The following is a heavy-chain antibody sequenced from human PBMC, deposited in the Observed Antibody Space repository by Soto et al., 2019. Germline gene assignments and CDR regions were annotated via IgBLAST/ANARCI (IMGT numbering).Heavy chain of an antibody. V-gene: IGHV1-69*06. CDR2: IIPIFNST. Sequence: QVQLVQSGAEVKTPGYSLKVSCTVSGSRVSNYVISWVREAPGHGVEWLGRIIPIFNSTQYAPQFQGRVTITADKSSNTSPLELSSLRSDDPAVYSSAREGRGKNASYNGLVSLGYWCQGTLVTVPS. J-gene: IGHJ4*02. D-gene: IGHD2-8*01. CDR3: AREGRGKNASYNGLVSLGY. CDR1: GSRVSNYV.